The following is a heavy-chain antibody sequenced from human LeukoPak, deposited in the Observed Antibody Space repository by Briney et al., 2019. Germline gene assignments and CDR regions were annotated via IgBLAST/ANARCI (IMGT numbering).Heavy chain of an antibody. CDR3: ARGRVAYYFDY. CDR2: IYYSGST. CDR1: GWSISNYY. Sequence: SETLSLTCTVSGWSISNYYWSWIRQPPGKGLEWIGFIYYSGSTNYDPSLKSRVTISVDTSKNQFSLRLSSVTAADTAVYYCARGRVAYYFDYWGQGALVTVSS. J-gene: IGHJ4*02. D-gene: IGHD2-15*01. V-gene: IGHV4-59*01.